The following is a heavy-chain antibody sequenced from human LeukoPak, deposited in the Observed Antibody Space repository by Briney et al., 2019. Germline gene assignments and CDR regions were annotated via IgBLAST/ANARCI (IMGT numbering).Heavy chain of an antibody. Sequence: LSLTCTVSGYSISSGYYWGWIRQPPGKGLEWIGSIYHSGSTYYNPSLKSRVTISLDTSKNQFSLKLSSVTAADTAVYYCANSIDFDYGDYYFDYWGQGALVTISS. CDR2: IYHSGST. V-gene: IGHV4-38-2*02. D-gene: IGHD4-17*01. J-gene: IGHJ4*02. CDR1: GYSISSGYY. CDR3: ANSIDFDYGDYYFDY.